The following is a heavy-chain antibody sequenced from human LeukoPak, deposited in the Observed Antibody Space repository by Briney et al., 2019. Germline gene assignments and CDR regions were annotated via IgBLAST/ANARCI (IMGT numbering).Heavy chain of an antibody. CDR2: IKSKTDGGTT. CDR1: GFTFSNAW. CDR3: TTEAPDGLIDY. J-gene: IGHJ4*02. V-gene: IGHV3-15*01. D-gene: IGHD5-24*01. Sequence: GGSLRLSCAASGFTFSNAWMSWVRQAPGKGLEWVGRIKSKTDGGTTDYAAPVKGRFTISRDDSKNTLYLQMNSLKIEDTAVYYCTTEAPDGLIDYWGQGTLVTVSS.